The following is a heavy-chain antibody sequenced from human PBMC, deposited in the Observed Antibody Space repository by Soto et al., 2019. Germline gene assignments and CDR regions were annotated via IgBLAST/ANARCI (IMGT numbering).Heavy chain of an antibody. V-gene: IGHV1-69*12. Sequence: QVQLVQSGAEVKKPGSSVKVSCKASGGTFSSYAISWVRQAPGQGLEWMGGIIPIFGTANYAQKFQGRVTITADESTSTAYMELSSLRSEDTDVYYCARELGAAAGIGGWFDPWGQGTLVTVSS. CDR2: IIPIFGTA. D-gene: IGHD6-13*01. CDR1: GGTFSSYA. J-gene: IGHJ5*02. CDR3: ARELGAAAGIGGWFDP.